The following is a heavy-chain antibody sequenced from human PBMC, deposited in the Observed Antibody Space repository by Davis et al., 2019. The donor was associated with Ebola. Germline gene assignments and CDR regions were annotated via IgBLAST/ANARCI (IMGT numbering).Heavy chain of an antibody. Sequence: GESLKISCAASGFSFSSYWMHWVRQAPGKGLVWVSRIKTDGSMTGYGDSVRGRFTISRDNAKNTLYLQMNDLRAEDTAVYYCAREGRIFGCDYWGQGALVTVSS. CDR3: AREGRIFGCDY. CDR1: GFSFSSYW. D-gene: IGHD3-3*01. CDR2: IKTDGSMT. J-gene: IGHJ4*02. V-gene: IGHV3-74*01.